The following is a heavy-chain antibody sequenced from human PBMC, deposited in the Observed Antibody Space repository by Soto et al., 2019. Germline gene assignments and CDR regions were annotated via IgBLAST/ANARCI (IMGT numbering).Heavy chain of an antibody. CDR3: ARGVLHNWFDP. Sequence: QVQLQQWGAGLLKPSETLSLXCAVYGGSFSGYYWSWIRQPPGKGLEWIGEINHSGSTNYNPSLKSRVTISVDTSKNQFSLKLSSVTAADTAVYYCARGVLHNWFDPWGQGTLVTVSS. J-gene: IGHJ5*02. CDR2: INHSGST. CDR1: GGSFSGYY. D-gene: IGHD2-15*01. V-gene: IGHV4-34*01.